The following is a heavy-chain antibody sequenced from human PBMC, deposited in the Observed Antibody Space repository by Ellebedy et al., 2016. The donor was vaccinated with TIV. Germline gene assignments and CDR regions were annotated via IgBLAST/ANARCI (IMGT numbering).Heavy chain of an antibody. CDR2: IKPNSGGT. CDR3: ARGGDILTGYYNY. J-gene: IGHJ4*02. CDR1: GYTFTGYY. Sequence: ASVKVSCKASGYTFTGYYMHWVRQAPGQGLEWMGWIKPNSGGTNYAQKFQGRVTMTRDTSIRTAYMELSRLRSDDTAVYYCARGGDILTGYYNYWGQGTLVTVSS. D-gene: IGHD3-9*01. V-gene: IGHV1-2*02.